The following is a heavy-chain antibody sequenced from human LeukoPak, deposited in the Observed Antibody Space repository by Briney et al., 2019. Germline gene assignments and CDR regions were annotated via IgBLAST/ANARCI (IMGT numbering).Heavy chain of an antibody. CDR1: GFTFSNHN. CDR2: ISTSSSYI. Sequence: GGSLRLSCAASGFTFSNHNMNWVRQAPGKGLEWVSSISTSSSYIYYADSVKGRFTISRDNAKNSLYLQMNSLRAEDTAVYYCARHTGGQVHSSSRWFDPWGQGTLVTVSS. V-gene: IGHV3-21*01. J-gene: IGHJ5*02. D-gene: IGHD6-13*01. CDR3: ARHTGGQVHSSSRWFDP.